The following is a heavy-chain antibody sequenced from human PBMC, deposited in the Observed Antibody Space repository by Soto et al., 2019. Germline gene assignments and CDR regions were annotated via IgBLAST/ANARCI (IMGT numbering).Heavy chain of an antibody. CDR3: ARALGYNWNYVGYYYGMDV. CDR2: IYTSGST. CDR1: GGSISSYY. Sequence: PSETLSLTCTVSGGSISSYYWSWIRQPAGKGLEWIGRIYTSGSTNYNPSLKSRVTMSVDTSKNQFSLKLSSVTAADTAVYYCARALGYNWNYVGYYYGMDVWGQGTTVTVSS. D-gene: IGHD1-7*01. V-gene: IGHV4-4*07. J-gene: IGHJ6*02.